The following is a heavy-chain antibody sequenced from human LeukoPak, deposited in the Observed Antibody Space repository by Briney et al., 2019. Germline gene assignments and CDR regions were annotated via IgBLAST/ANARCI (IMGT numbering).Heavy chain of an antibody. CDR2: ITGTGGST. Sequence: GASLRLSCAASGFSLSTYGVSWVRQPPGKGLEWVSGITGTGGSTYYADSVKGRFTVSRDTSKNTLYLQMNSLRAEDTAIYYCAKDHGTAVAGFYYWGQGTLVTVSS. CDR1: GFSLSTYG. CDR3: AKDHGTAVAGFYY. V-gene: IGHV3-23*01. D-gene: IGHD6-19*01. J-gene: IGHJ4*02.